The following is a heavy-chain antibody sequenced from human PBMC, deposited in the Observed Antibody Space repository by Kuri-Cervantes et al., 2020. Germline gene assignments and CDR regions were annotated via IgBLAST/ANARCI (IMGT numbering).Heavy chain of an antibody. CDR1: GYTFTGYD. Sequence: ASVKVSCKASGYTFTGYDINWVRQATGQGLEWMGWMNPNSGNTGYAQKFQGRVTMTRNTSISTAYMELSSLRSEDTAVYYCARGLLDDYGDSAQFDYWGQGTLVTVSS. J-gene: IGHJ4*02. D-gene: IGHD4-17*01. CDR2: MNPNSGNT. CDR3: ARGLLDDYGDSAQFDY. V-gene: IGHV1-8*01.